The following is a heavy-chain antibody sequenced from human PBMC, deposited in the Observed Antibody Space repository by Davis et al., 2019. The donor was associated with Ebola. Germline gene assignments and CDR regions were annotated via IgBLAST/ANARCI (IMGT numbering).Heavy chain of an antibody. V-gene: IGHV3-21*01. Sequence: LSLTCAASGFTFSSYSMNWVRQAPGKGLEWVSSISSSSSYIYYADSVKGRFTISRDNAKNSLYLQMNSLRAEDTAVYYCARDYAVAGDYFDYWGQGTLVTVSS. CDR1: GFTFSSYS. CDR2: ISSSSSYI. CDR3: ARDYAVAGDYFDY. D-gene: IGHD6-19*01. J-gene: IGHJ4*02.